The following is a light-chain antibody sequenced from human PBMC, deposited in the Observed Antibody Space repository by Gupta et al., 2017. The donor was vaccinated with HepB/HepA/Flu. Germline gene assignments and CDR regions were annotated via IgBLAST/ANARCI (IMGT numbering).Light chain of an antibody. CDR3: RQQNSSPIT. J-gene: IGKJ5*01. Sequence: DIQMTQSPSSLSASVGDRVTITCRASQGIRDDLSWYQQKPGKPPKRLIYTASSVQNGVPSRFSGSGSGTEFTLTISSRQPEDSATYYCRQQNSSPITFGQGTLMDI. CDR2: TAS. CDR1: QGIRDD. V-gene: IGKV1-17*01.